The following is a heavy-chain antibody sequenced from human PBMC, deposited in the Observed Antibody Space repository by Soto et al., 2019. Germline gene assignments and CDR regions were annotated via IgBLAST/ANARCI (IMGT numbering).Heavy chain of an antibody. D-gene: IGHD3-22*01. CDR1: GFSLSTSGVG. CDR2: IYWDDDK. CDR3: AHRSLYYDSSGYYWRGGAFDI. Sequence: QITLKESGPTLVKPTQTLTLTCTFSGFSLSTSGVGVGWIRQPPGKALEWLALIYWDDDKPYSPSLKSRLTISTDTSKNHVVLTMTNMDPVDTATYYSAHRSLYYDSSGYYWRGGAFDIWVQGTMVTVSS. J-gene: IGHJ3*02. V-gene: IGHV2-5*02.